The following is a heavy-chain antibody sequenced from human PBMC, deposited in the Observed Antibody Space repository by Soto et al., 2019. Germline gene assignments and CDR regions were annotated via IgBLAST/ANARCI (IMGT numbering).Heavy chain of an antibody. V-gene: IGHV2-70*01. J-gene: IGHJ3*02. CDR1: GFSLSTSGMC. CDR2: IDWDDDK. D-gene: IGHD3-22*01. Sequence: SGPTLVHPTQTLTLTCTFSGFSLSTSGMCVSWIRQPPEKALEWLALIDWDDDKYYSTSLKTRLTISKDTSKNQVVLTMTNMDPVDTATYYCARMSSGYSLDAFDIWGQGTMVTVSS. CDR3: ARMSSGYSLDAFDI.